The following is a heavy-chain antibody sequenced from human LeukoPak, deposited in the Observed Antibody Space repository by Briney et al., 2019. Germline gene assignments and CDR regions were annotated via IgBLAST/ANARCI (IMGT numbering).Heavy chain of an antibody. D-gene: IGHD1-26*01. CDR3: ARERLIAGATVFDY. CDR1: GDSISRHY. V-gene: IGHV4-59*11. Sequence: PSETLSLTCTVSGDSISRHYWSWIRQPPGKGLEWIGCIYCSGSTSYNPSLKSRVTISVDTSNNRFSLKLTSMTAADTAVYFCARERLIAGATVFDYWGQGTLVTVSS. CDR2: IYCSGST. J-gene: IGHJ4*02.